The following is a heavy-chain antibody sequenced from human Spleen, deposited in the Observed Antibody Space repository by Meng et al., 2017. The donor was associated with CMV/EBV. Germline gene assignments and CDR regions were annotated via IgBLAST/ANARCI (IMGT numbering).Heavy chain of an antibody. CDR1: GFSFSSYA. CDR2: ISGSGGST. CDR3: ARGRDYYDVTSGIDY. Sequence: SGFSFSSYAMGWVRQAPGKGLEWVSAISGSGGSTYYADSVKGRFTISRDNSKSTLSLQMNSLRAEDTAVYYCARGRDYYDVTSGIDYWGQGTLVTVSS. J-gene: IGHJ4*02. V-gene: IGHV3-23*01. D-gene: IGHD3-16*01.